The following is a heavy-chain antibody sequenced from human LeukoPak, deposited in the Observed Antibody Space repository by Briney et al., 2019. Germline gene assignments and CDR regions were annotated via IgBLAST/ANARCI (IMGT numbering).Heavy chain of an antibody. Sequence: GGSLRLSCAASGFTFSSYWMHWVRQAPGKGLVWVSRINSDGSSTSYADSVKGRFTISRDNSKNTLYLQMSSLRAEDTAVYYCAKDLNRGLPGYWGQGTLVTVSS. J-gene: IGHJ4*02. CDR3: AKDLNRGLPGY. D-gene: IGHD2-21*01. CDR2: INSDGSST. V-gene: IGHV3-74*01. CDR1: GFTFSSYW.